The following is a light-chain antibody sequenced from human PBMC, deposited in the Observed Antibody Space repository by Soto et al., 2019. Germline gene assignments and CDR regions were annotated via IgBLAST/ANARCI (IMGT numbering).Light chain of an antibody. CDR3: QQYGSWT. J-gene: IGKJ1*01. Sequence: EIVLTQSPGTLSVSPGERATLSCRASQTISSSYLAWYRQKPGQAPSLLIYGTSSRATGIPDRFSGSGSGTDFTLTISRLEAEDYAIYYCQQYGSWTFGQGTKVEIK. CDR1: QTISSSY. CDR2: GTS. V-gene: IGKV3-20*01.